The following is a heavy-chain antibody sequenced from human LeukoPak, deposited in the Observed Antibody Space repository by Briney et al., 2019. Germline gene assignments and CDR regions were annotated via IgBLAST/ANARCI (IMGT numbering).Heavy chain of an antibody. CDR2: VHPNSGNT. D-gene: IGHD1-14*01. CDR1: GYPFTTWE. CDR3: ARGPRNDP. V-gene: IGHV1-8*01. J-gene: IGHJ5*02. Sequence: ASVKVSCKTSGYPFTTWEINWVRQAAGQGLEWMGWVHPNSGNTAYAQKFQGRVTMTRDTSISTAYMELSGLRSDDTAVYFCARGPRNDPWGRGTLVIVSS.